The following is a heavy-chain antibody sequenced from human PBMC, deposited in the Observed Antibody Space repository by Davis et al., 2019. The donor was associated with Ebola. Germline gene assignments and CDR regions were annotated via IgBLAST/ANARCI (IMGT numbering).Heavy chain of an antibody. J-gene: IGHJ3*02. V-gene: IGHV3-74*01. CDR3: ARVSLGYSSGWYSHDAFDI. CDR2: INSDGSSA. Sequence: PGGSLRLSCAASGFTFSTYWMHWVRQAPGKGLVWVSRINSDGSSASYADSVKGRFTISRDNAKNTLYLQMNSLRAEDTAVYYCARVSLGYSSGWYSHDAFDIWGQGTMVTVSS. D-gene: IGHD6-19*01. CDR1: GFTFSTYW.